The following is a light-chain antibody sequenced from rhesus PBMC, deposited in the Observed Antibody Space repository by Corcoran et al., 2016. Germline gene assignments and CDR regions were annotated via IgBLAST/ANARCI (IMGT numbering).Light chain of an antibody. J-gene: IGKJ1*01. CDR3: QQHNTYPPT. V-gene: IGKV1S14*01. CDR2: YAS. Sequence: DIQKTQSPSSLSASVGDTVTITCRASQGISNYLAWYQQKPGKAPKPLIYYASTLESGVPSRFRGSGAGTDFTLTITSLQPEEFAVFYCQQHNTYPPTFGQGTELEI. CDR1: QGISNY.